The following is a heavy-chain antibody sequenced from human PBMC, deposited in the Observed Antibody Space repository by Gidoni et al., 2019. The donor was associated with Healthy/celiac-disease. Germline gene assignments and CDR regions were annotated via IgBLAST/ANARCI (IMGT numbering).Heavy chain of an antibody. CDR3: ARHDPGIAAAGTGLDY. D-gene: IGHD6-13*01. Sequence: QLQLQESGPGLVKPSETLSLTCTVSGGSISSSSYYWGWIRQPPGKGLEWIGSIYYSGSTYYNPSLKSRVTISVDTSKNQFSLKLSSVTAADTAVYYCARHDPGIAAAGTGLDYWGQGTLVTVSS. CDR2: IYYSGST. CDR1: GGSISSSSYY. V-gene: IGHV4-39*01. J-gene: IGHJ4*02.